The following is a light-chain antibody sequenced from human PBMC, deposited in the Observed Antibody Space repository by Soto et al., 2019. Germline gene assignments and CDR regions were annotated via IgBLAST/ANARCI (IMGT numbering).Light chain of an antibody. J-gene: IGLJ1*01. Sequence: QSVLTQPRSVSGSPGQSVTISCTGTSSDVGGYNYVSWYQQHPGKAPKVMIYDVSKRPSGVPDRFSGSKSGNTASLTISGLRAGDEADYYCCSYAGTYTFEVFGTGTKV. CDR3: CSYAGTYTFEV. CDR2: DVS. V-gene: IGLV2-11*01. CDR1: SSDVGGYNY.